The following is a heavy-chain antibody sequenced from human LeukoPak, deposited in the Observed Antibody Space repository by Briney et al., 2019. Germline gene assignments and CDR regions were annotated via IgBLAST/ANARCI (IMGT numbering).Heavy chain of an antibody. Sequence: GGSLRLSCSASGFTFSSYGMHWVRQAPGKGLEWVAFIRYDGSNKYYADSVKGRFTISRDNSKNTLYLQMNSLRAEDTAVYYCASGPASGYYDSSGYPNYFDYWGQGTLVTVSS. CDR2: IRYDGSNK. D-gene: IGHD3-22*01. J-gene: IGHJ4*02. CDR3: ASGPASGYYDSSGYPNYFDY. V-gene: IGHV3-30*02. CDR1: GFTFSSYG.